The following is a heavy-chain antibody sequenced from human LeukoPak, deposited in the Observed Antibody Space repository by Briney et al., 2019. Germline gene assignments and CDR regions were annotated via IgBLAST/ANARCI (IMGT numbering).Heavy chain of an antibody. CDR1: GVSISSGSNY. V-gene: IGHV4-39*07. Sequence: SETLSLTCSVSGVSISSGSNYWGWIRQPPGKTLEWIGSIYSRGNTYYNPSLKSRVIILIDTAKNHFSLNLSSVTAADTAVYYCARDSVESDNWFDPWGQGTLVTVSS. CDR3: ARDSVESDNWFDP. J-gene: IGHJ5*02. CDR2: IYSRGNT. D-gene: IGHD6-19*01.